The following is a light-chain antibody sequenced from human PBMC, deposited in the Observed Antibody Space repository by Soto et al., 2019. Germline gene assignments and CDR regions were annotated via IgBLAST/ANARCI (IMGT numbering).Light chain of an antibody. CDR3: QQYDSYEIT. J-gene: IGKJ5*01. CDR1: QGISSY. V-gene: IGKV1-9*01. CDR2: AAS. Sequence: DIDSTSTPPFLSSTVEDRAPITCRASQGISSYLVWFQQKPGRAPRLLVYAASSMQSGVPARFSGSGSGTEFTLTITRLQPEDFAVFYCQQYDSYEITFGQGTRLEIK.